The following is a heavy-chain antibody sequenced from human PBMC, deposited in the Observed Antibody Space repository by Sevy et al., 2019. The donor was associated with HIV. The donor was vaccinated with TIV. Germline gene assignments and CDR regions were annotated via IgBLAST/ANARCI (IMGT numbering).Heavy chain of an antibody. CDR3: ARDSYYGSGSGVDY. D-gene: IGHD3-10*01. Sequence: SETLSLTCTVSGGSISSGSYYWSWIRQPAGKGLEWVGRTYTSGSTNYNPSLKSPVTISVDTSKNQFPLKLGSVTAADTAVYYCARDSYYGSGSGVDYWGQGTLVTVSS. CDR1: GGSISSGSYY. J-gene: IGHJ4*02. CDR2: TYTSGST. V-gene: IGHV4-61*02.